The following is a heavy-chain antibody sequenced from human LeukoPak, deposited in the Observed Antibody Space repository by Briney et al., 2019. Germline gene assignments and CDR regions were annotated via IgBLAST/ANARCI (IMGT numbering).Heavy chain of an antibody. V-gene: IGHV4-59*01. Sequence: SETLPLTCTVSGGSISSYYWSWIRQPPGKGLEWVGYIYYSGSTNYNPSLKSRVTISVDTSKNQFSLKLSSVTAADTAVYYCAREERLLWFGELYGVWFDPWGQGTLVTVSS. CDR3: AREERLLWFGELYGVWFDP. D-gene: IGHD3-10*01. CDR1: GGSISSYY. CDR2: IYYSGST. J-gene: IGHJ5*02.